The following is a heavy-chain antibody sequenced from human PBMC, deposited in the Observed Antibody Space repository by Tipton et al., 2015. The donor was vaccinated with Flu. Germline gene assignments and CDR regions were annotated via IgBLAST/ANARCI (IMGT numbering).Heavy chain of an antibody. CDR3: ARGDYGDYDHEADAFDI. CDR2: IYTNTNT. V-gene: IGHV4-61*02. Sequence: TLSLTCTVSGDSISRGSYYYNWVRQPAGEGLEWIGRIYTNTNTNYNASLKSRVTISIDRSKNQFSLRLTSVTTADAAMDYCARGDYGDYDHEADAFDIWGQGTLVSVSA. D-gene: IGHD4-17*01. CDR1: GDSISRGSYY. J-gene: IGHJ3*02.